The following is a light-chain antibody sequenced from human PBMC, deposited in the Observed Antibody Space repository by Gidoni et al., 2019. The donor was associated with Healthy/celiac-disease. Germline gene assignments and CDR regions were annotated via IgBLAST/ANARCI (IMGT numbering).Light chain of an antibody. CDR1: SSNIGAGYD. CDR3: QSYDSSLEGV. Sequence: QSVLTQPPSVSGAPGQRVTISCTGSSSNIGAGYDVHWYQQLPGTAPKLLIDGNSNRPSGVPDRFSGSKSGTAASLAITGLQAEDEADYYCQSYDSSLEGVFGGGTKLTVL. CDR2: GNS. J-gene: IGLJ2*01. V-gene: IGLV1-40*01.